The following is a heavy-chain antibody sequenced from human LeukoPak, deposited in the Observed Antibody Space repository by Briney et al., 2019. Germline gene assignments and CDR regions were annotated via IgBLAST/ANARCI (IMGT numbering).Heavy chain of an antibody. D-gene: IGHD5-18*01. CDR3: AMRGYSYGYRYFDY. Sequence: SETLSLTCTVSGGSISSYYWSWVRQPPGKGLEWIGEIYHSGSTNYNPSLKSRVTISVDKSKNQFSLKLSSVTAADTAVYYCAMRGYSYGYRYFDYWGQGTLVTVSS. CDR1: GGSISSYY. V-gene: IGHV4-4*02. J-gene: IGHJ4*02. CDR2: IYHSGST.